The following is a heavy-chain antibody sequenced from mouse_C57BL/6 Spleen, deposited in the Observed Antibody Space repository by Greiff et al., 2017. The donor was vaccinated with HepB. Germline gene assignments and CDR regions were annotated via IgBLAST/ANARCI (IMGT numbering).Heavy chain of an antibody. CDR2: ISDGGSYT. Sequence: EVQLVESGGGLVKPGGSLKLSCAASGFTFSSYAMSWVRQTPEKRLEWVATISDGGSYTYYPDNVKGRFTISRDNAKNNLYLQMSHLKSEDTAMYYCARGYYYYAMDYWGQGTSVTVSS. CDR3: ARGYYYYAMDY. J-gene: IGHJ4*01. V-gene: IGHV5-4*01. CDR1: GFTFSSYA.